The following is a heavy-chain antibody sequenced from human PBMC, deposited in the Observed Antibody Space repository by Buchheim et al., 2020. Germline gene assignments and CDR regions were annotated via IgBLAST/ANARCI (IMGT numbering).Heavy chain of an antibody. CDR2: INRDGSSK. J-gene: IGHJ4*02. CDR1: GFTFSSYW. CDR3: ARPSEGGFDY. V-gene: IGHV3-74*01. Sequence: EVQLVESGGGLVQPGGSLRLSCAASGFTFSSYWMHWVRQAPGKGLVWVSSINRDGSSKSYADSVKGRFTVSRDNAKYTIYMQMNSLRAGDTAMYYCARPSEGGFDYWGQGTL.